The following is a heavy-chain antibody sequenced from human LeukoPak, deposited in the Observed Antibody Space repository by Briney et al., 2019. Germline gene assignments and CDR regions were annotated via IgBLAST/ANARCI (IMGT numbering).Heavy chain of an antibody. V-gene: IGHV3-30-3*01. D-gene: IGHD3-10*01. CDR2: ISYDGSNK. J-gene: IGHJ2*01. CDR3: ARGGVQWYFDL. CDR1: GFTFSSYA. Sequence: GGSLRLSCAASGFTFSSYAMHWVRQAPGKGLEWVAVISYDGSNKYYADSVKGRFTISRDNSKNTLYLQMNSLRAEDTAVYYCARGGVQWYFDLWGRGTLVTVSS.